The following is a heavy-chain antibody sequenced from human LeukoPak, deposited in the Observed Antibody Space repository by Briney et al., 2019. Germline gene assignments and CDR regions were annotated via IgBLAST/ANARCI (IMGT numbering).Heavy chain of an antibody. CDR3: ARAGAGRFDP. CDR2: ISGSGRGGST. J-gene: IGHJ5*02. CDR1: GFTFSTYA. V-gene: IGHV3-23*01. D-gene: IGHD6-19*01. Sequence: GGSLRLSCAASGFTFSTYAMSWVRQAPGKGLEWVSTISGSGRGGSTHYADSVKGRITISRDDSKHTLYLQMNSLRAEDTAVYYCARAGAGRFDPWGQGTLVTVSS.